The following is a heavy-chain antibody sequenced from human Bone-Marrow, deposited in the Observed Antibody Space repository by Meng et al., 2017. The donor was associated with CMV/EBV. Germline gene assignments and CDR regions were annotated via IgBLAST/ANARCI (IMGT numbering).Heavy chain of an antibody. CDR3: ARGTTGYSSSWLYYYGMDV. Sequence: LRLCCTVGGGSISSYYWSWIRQPPGKGLEWIGYIYYSGSTNYNPSLKSRVTISVDTSKNQFSLKLSSVTAADAAVYYCARGTTGYSSSWLYYYGMDVWGQGTTVTVSS. CDR2: IYYSGST. V-gene: IGHV4-59*01. J-gene: IGHJ6*02. D-gene: IGHD6-13*01. CDR1: GGSISSYY.